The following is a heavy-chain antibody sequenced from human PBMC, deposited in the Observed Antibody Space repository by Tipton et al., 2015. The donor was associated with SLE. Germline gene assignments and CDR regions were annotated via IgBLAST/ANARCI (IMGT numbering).Heavy chain of an antibody. CDR2: ISGDNDNT. V-gene: IGHV1-18*01. J-gene: IGHJ4*02. CDR1: GYTFTNYG. D-gene: IGHD4/OR15-4a*01. Sequence: QLVQSGAEVKKPGASVKVSCKASGYTFTNYGISWVRQAPGQGLEWMGRISGDNDNTNYAQRLQGRVTMTTDTSTSTAYMELRSLTSDDTAVYYCARSRGANGPDYWGQGTLVTVSS. CDR3: ARSRGANGPDY.